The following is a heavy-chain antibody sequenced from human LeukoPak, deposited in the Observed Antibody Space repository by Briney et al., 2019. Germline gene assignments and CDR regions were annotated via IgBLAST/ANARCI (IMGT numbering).Heavy chain of an antibody. Sequence: PGGSLRLSCAASGFTVSSNDMSWVRQGPGKGLESISDIYSGGSTDYANSVKGRLTISRDNSKNTLYLQMNSLRAEDTAVYYCARVVDHDYGDYYLDYWGQGTLVTVSS. J-gene: IGHJ4*02. CDR2: IYSGGST. CDR1: GFTVSSND. CDR3: ARVVDHDYGDYYLDY. V-gene: IGHV3-53*01. D-gene: IGHD4-17*01.